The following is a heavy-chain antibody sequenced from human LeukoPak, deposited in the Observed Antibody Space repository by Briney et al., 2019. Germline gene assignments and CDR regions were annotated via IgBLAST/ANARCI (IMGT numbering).Heavy chain of an antibody. CDR1: GYTFTGYY. CDR2: INPNSGGT. V-gene: IGHV1-2*06. J-gene: IGHJ5*02. D-gene: IGHD2-15*01. Sequence: SVKVSCKASGYTFTGYYMHWVRQAPGQGLEWMGRINPNSGGTNYAQKFQGRVTMTRDTSISTAYMELSRLRSDDTAVYYCASRLMVAATWFDPWGQGTLVTVPS. CDR3: ASRLMVAATWFDP.